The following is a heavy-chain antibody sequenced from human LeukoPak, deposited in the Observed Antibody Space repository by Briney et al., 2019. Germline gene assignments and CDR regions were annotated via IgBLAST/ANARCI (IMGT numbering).Heavy chain of an antibody. D-gene: IGHD3-16*01. CDR3: ARGGYDFDI. Sequence: ASVKVSCKASGYTFTSNYMLWVRQAPGQGLEWMGIINPSGGSTSYAQKFQGRVTMTSDTSTSTVYMDLNSLRSEDTAVYYCARGGYDFDIWGQGTMASVSS. CDR1: GYTFTSNY. V-gene: IGHV1-46*01. J-gene: IGHJ3*02. CDR2: INPSGGST.